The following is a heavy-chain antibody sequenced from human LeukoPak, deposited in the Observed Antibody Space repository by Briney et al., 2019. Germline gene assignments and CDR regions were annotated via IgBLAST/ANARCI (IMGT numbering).Heavy chain of an antibody. V-gene: IGHV4-59*01. CDR3: ARGDDYTSTLFDY. CDR1: GASITRYF. Sequence: SETLSLTCTVSGASITRYFWKWIRQPPGKELEWIGYISSGGSTNYNPSLKSRVTISIDTSKNQFSLKLTSATAADTAVYYCARGDDYTSTLFDYWGQGTLVTVSS. J-gene: IGHJ4*02. CDR2: ISSGGST. D-gene: IGHD5-12*01.